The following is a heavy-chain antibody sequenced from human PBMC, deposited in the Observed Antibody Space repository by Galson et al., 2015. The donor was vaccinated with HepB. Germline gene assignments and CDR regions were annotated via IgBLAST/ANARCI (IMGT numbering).Heavy chain of an antibody. CDR2: INPDGSQT. D-gene: IGHD3-3*01. CDR3: ARQNYEFWSGYAPLYYYYYMDV. V-gene: IGHV3-7*01. J-gene: IGHJ6*03. CDR1: GFPFSTYW. Sequence: SLRLSCAASGFPFSTYWMAWVRQPPGKGLEWVANINPDGSQTFFVGSVEGRFTISRDNAKGSLFLQMHSLRGEDTAVYFCARQNYEFWSGYAPLYYYYYMDVWGKGTTVTVSS.